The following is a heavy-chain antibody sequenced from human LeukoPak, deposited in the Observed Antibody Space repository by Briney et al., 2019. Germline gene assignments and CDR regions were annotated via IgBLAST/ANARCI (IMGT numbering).Heavy chain of an antibody. CDR3: TRGVLSSWYGALFDY. D-gene: IGHD6-13*01. CDR1: GFTFSSYG. Sequence: GGSLRLSCAASGFTFSSYGMHWVRQAPSKGLEWVGLIKSKANGETRDYAAPVKGRFTISRDDSDNTLYLQMNSLKTEDTAVYYCTRGVLSSWYGALFDYWGQGTLVTVSS. J-gene: IGHJ4*02. CDR2: IKSKANGETR. V-gene: IGHV3-15*01.